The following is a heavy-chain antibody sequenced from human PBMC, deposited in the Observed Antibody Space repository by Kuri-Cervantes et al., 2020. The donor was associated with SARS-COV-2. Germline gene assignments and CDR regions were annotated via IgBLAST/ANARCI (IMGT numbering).Heavy chain of an antibody. CDR3: ARDHDILTGYYFDY. D-gene: IGHD3-9*01. CDR2: ISSSSSYI. CDR1: GFTFSSYS. J-gene: IGHJ4*02. Sequence: GESLKISCAASGFTFSSYSMNWVRQAPGKGLEWVSSISSSSSYIYYADSVKGRFTISRDNAKNSLYLQMNSLRAEDTAVYYCARDHDILTGYYFDYWGQGTLVTVSS. V-gene: IGHV3-21*01.